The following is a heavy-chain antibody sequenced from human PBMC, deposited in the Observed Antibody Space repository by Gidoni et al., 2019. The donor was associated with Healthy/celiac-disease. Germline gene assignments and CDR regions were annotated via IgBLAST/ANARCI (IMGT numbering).Heavy chain of an antibody. J-gene: IGHJ5*02. CDR2: ISGSGCST. D-gene: IGHD1-7*01. V-gene: IGHV3-23*01. CDR3: AKDSRWTGTKGWFDP. Sequence: EVQLLESGGGLVQPGGSLRRPRRASGLTLASDAMSWVRQAPGKGLEWVSGISGSGCSTHYADSVKGRFTISRDNSKNTLYLKMNSLRAEDTAVYFCAKDSRWTGTKGWFDPWGQGTLVTVSS. CDR1: GLTLASDA.